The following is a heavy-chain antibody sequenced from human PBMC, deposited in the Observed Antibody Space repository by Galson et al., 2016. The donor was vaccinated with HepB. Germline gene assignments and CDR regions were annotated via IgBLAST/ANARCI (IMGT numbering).Heavy chain of an antibody. J-gene: IGHJ4*02. CDR3: VKGGTTSSWSSLFDY. V-gene: IGHV3-74*01. CDR2: IKSDGIT. Sequence: SLRLSCAGSGFSVRNSWMSWVRQAPSKGLVWVSLIKSDGITVYADSLKGRFTISRDNAKNTLYLHLNSLSDEDTAVYYCVKGGTTSSWSSLFDYWGQGALVTVSS. D-gene: IGHD1-26*01. CDR1: GFSVRNSW.